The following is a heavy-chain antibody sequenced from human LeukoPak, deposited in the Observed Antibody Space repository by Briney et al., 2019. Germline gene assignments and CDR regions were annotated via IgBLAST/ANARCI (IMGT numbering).Heavy chain of an antibody. CDR3: ARDGRNMGFDY. CDR1: GGSISSSSYY. V-gene: IGHV4-39*07. J-gene: IGHJ4*02. D-gene: IGHD1-26*01. CDR2: IYYSGST. Sequence: SETLSLTCTVSGGSISSSSYYWGWIRQPPGKGLEWIGSIYYSGSTYYNPSLKSRVTISVDTSKNQFSLKLSSVTAADTAVYYCARDGRNMGFDYWGQGTLVTVSS.